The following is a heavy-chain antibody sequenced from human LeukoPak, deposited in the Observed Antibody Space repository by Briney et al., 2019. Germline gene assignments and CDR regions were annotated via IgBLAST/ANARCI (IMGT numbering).Heavy chain of an antibody. D-gene: IGHD3-10*01. J-gene: IGHJ4*02. V-gene: IGHV1-69*13. Sequence: SVKVSCKASGGTFSSYAIRWVRQAPGQGLEWMGGIIPIFGTANYAQKFQGRVTITADESTSTAYMELSSLRSEDTAVYYCARGSFRYYYGSGSYPRFDYWGQGTLVTVSS. CDR3: ARGSFRYYYGSGSYPRFDY. CDR2: IIPIFGTA. CDR1: GGTFSSYA.